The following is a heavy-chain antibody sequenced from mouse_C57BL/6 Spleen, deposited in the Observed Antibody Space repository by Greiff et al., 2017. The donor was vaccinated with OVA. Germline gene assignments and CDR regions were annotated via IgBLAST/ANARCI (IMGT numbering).Heavy chain of an antibody. CDR2: LDPSYSYT. CDR3: ARGSSGYGSAY. CDR1: CYTFTSYW. V-gene: IGHV1-69*01. J-gene: IGHJ3*01. D-gene: IGHD3-2*02. Sequence: VQLQQPGAELVMPGASVKLSCKASCYTFTSYWLHWVKQRPGHGLEWIGELDPSYSYTNYNQKFKGKSTLTVDKSSSTAYMQLSSLTSEDSAVYYCARGSSGYGSAYWGQGTLVTVSA.